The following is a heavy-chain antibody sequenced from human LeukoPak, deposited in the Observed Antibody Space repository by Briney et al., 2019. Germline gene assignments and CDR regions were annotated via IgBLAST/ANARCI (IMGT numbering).Heavy chain of an antibody. CDR2: MNPNSGNT. Sequence: ASVKVSCKASGYTFTSYDINWVRQATGQGLEWMGWMNPNSGNTGYAQKFQGRVTITRNTSISTAYMELSSHRSEDTAVYYCARRDCSSTSCYSNWFDPWGQGTLVTVSS. V-gene: IGHV1-8*03. CDR1: GYTFTSYD. D-gene: IGHD2-2*01. CDR3: ARRDCSSTSCYSNWFDP. J-gene: IGHJ5*02.